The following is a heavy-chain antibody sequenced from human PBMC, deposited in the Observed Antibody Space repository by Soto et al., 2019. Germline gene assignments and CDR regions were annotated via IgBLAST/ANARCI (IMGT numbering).Heavy chain of an antibody. CDR2: ITNTNKYS. D-gene: IGHD1-1*01. CDR3: ARDPGTATFDS. Sequence: QVQLVESGGGLVKPGGSLKLTCTASGFTFSDYSLSWTRQAPGKGLEWISYITNTNKYSGHADSVKGRFTISRDNAKNSVFLQMNSLSVDDTAIYYCARDPGTATFDSWGQGTLVTVSS. V-gene: IGHV3-11*05. CDR1: GFTFSDYS. J-gene: IGHJ4*01.